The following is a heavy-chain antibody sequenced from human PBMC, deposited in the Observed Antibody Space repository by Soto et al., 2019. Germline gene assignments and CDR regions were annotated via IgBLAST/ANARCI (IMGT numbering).Heavy chain of an antibody. V-gene: IGHV4-34*01. CDR1: GCSISSYY. CDR3: ARAPIEYGRSRAFDI. D-gene: IGHD1-26*01. J-gene: IGHJ3*02. CDR2: INHSGST. Sequence: NPSETLSLTCTVSGCSISSYYWSWIRQPPGKGLEWIGEINHSGSTNYNPSLKSRVTISVDTSKNQFSLKLSSVTAADTAVYYCARAPIEYGRSRAFDIWGQGTMVTVSS.